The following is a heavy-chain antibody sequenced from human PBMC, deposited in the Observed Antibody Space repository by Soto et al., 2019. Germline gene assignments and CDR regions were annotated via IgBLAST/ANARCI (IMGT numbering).Heavy chain of an antibody. J-gene: IGHJ4*02. CDR1: GFTFSSYA. CDR3: VKDLFDYGDYADLGY. Sequence: EVQLLESGGGLVQPGGSLRLSCAASGFTFSSYAMSWVRQAPGKGLEWVSAISGSGGSTYYADSVKGRFTISRDNSKNTLYLQMNSLRAEDTAVYYCVKDLFDYGDYADLGYWGQGTLVTVSS. CDR2: ISGSGGST. V-gene: IGHV3-23*01. D-gene: IGHD4-17*01.